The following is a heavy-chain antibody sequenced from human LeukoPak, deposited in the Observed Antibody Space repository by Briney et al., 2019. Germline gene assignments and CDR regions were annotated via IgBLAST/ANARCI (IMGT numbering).Heavy chain of an antibody. CDR2: ISGSGGST. V-gene: IGHV3-23*01. Sequence: GGSLRLSCAASGFTFSSYAMSWVRQAPGKGLEWVSAISGSGGSTYYADSVKGRFTISRDNSKNTLYLQMNSLRAEDTAVYYRAKLSLSFDDYSNYGYYFDYWGQGTLVTVSS. D-gene: IGHD4-11*01. CDR1: GFTFSSYA. CDR3: AKLSLSFDDYSNYGYYFDY. J-gene: IGHJ4*02.